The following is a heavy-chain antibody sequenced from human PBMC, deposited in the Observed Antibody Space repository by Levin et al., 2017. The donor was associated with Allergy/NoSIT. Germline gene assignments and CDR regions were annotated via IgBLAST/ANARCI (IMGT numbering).Heavy chain of an antibody. CDR1: GFTFSNYA. CDR3: AKVGLRLGGDY. V-gene: IGHV3-23*01. J-gene: IGHJ4*02. Sequence: GGSLRLSCAASGFTFSNYAMSWVRQAPGKGLEWVSTLSGSGGSTYYADSVKGRFTISRDNSKNTLYLQMTSLRAEDTAIYYCAKVGLRLGGDYWGQGTLVTVSS. D-gene: IGHD3-16*01. CDR2: LSGSGGST.